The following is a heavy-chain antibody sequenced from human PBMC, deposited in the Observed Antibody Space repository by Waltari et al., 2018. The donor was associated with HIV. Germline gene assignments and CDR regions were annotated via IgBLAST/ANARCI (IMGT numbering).Heavy chain of an antibody. CDR1: GASISSSSSY. CDR3: ARRRVFSYDFDY. Sequence: QLQLQESGPGLVKPSETLSLTCSVSGASISSSSSYWGWLRQPPGKGLEWIGHIYYSGGTYSNPSLKSRLTVSLDTSKSQVSLRLRSVTAADTAVYYCARRRVFSYDFDYWGQGNLVIVSS. J-gene: IGHJ4*02. D-gene: IGHD3-3*01. V-gene: IGHV4-39*01. CDR2: IYYSGGT.